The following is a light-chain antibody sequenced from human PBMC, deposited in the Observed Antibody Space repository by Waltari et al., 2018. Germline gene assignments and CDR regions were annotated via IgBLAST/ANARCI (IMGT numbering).Light chain of an antibody. CDR2: GAS. Sequence: IVLTQSPGTLSLSPGERATLSCRASQSVSRTLAWYRQKPGQAPRLLIYGASTRATGIPDRFSGCGSGTDFSLTISRLEPEDFAVYYCQHYVRLPATFGQGTKVEIK. CDR3: QHYVRLPAT. V-gene: IGKV3-20*01. J-gene: IGKJ1*01. CDR1: QSVSRT.